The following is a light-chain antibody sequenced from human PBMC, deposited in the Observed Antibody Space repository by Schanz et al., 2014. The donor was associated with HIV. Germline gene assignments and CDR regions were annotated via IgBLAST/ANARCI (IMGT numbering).Light chain of an antibody. V-gene: IGKV1-5*01. CDR1: QSISTF. J-gene: IGKJ2*01. CDR2: AAS. CDR3: QQYNSYSYT. Sequence: DIQMTQSPSTLSASVGDRVTITCRASQSISTFLNWYQQKPGKAPKLLIHAASSLQSGVPSRFSGGGSGTDFTLTISSLQPDDFASYYCQQYNSYSYTFGQGTRLEI.